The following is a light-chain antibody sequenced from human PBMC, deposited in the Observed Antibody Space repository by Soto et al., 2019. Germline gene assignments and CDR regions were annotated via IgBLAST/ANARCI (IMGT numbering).Light chain of an antibody. CDR2: GVS. J-gene: IGLJ3*02. CDR3: CSYVDTDTWV. Sequence: QSALTQPASVSGSPGQSIIISCTGASSDVGTYSLVSWYQQHPGKAPKLMIYGVSERPSGVPDRFSGSKSGNTASLTISGLQAEDEADYYCCSYVDTDTWVFGGGTKVTVL. V-gene: IGLV2-23*02. CDR1: SSDVGTYSL.